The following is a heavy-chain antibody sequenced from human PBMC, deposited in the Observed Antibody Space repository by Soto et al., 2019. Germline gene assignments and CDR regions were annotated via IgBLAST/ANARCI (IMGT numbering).Heavy chain of an antibody. D-gene: IGHD3-3*01. CDR2: IYWDDDK. CDR3: AHRVLRTVFGLVTTTAIYFDF. J-gene: IGHJ4*02. CDR1: GFSLTTSGVG. V-gene: IGHV2-5*02. Sequence: QITLNESGPTVVGPTETLTLTCRFSGFSLTTSGVGVGWIRQSPGKAPEWLALIYWDDDKRYSASLKSRLTITTDTSKNQVVLTVSDLDPTDTATYYCAHRVLRTVFGLVTTTAIYFDFWGQGTPVAVSS.